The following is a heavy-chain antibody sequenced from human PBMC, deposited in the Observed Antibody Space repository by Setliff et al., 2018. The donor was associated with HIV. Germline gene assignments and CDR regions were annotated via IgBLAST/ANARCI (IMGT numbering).Heavy chain of an antibody. CDR3: ARAQDVWGSFRYTNYYFYMDV. CDR1: GFTFSDKN. CDR2: ISSSGIYI. D-gene: IGHD3-16*02. Sequence: GESLRLSCSASGFTFSDKNMNWVRQAPGKGLEWVSSISSSGIYIYYADSVKGRFTISRDNAKNSLYLQMNSLRAEDTAVYYCARAQDVWGSFRYTNYYFYMDVWGKGTTVTVSS. J-gene: IGHJ6*03. V-gene: IGHV3-21*01.